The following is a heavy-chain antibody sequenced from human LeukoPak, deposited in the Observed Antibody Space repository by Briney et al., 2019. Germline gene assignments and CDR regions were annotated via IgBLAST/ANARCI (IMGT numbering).Heavy chain of an antibody. CDR1: GYTLTSYG. V-gene: IGHV1-18*01. D-gene: IGHD1-26*01. Sequence: ASVKVSCKASGYTLTSYGISWVRQAPGQGLEWMGWISAYNGNTNYAQKLQGRVTMTTDTSTSTAYMELRSLRSDDTAVYYCARNQWELLHFDYWGQGTLVTVSS. CDR3: ARNQWELLHFDY. CDR2: ISAYNGNT. J-gene: IGHJ4*02.